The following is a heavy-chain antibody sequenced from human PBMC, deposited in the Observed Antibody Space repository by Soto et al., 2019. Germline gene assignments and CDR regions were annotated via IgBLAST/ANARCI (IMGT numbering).Heavy chain of an antibody. CDR2: ISSSSSYI. V-gene: IGHV3-21*01. J-gene: IGHJ5*02. D-gene: IGHD1-26*01. Sequence: EVQLVESGGGLVKPGGSLRLSCAASGFTFSNYNMNWVCQAPGKGLEWVSSISSSSSYIYYADSVKGRFTISRDNAKNTLYLQVNGPTVYYSAIYLGGTQYYFEYGFQGDPRGDGTLVPVSS. CDR1: GFTFSNYN. CDR3: GTQYYFEYGFQGDP.